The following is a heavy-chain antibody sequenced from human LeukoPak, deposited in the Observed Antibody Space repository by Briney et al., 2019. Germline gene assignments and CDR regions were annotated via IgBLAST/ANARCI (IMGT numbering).Heavy chain of an antibody. D-gene: IGHD3-22*01. CDR2: MNPNSGNT. V-gene: IGHV1-8*01. CDR1: GYTFTGYD. CDR3: ARDNSSGYFRMNWFDP. J-gene: IGHJ5*02. Sequence: ASVKVSCKASGYTFTGYDINWVRQATGQGLEWMGWMNPNSGNTGYAQKFQGRVTMTRNTSISTAYMELSSLRSEDTAVYYCARDNSSGYFRMNWFDPWGQGTLVTVSS.